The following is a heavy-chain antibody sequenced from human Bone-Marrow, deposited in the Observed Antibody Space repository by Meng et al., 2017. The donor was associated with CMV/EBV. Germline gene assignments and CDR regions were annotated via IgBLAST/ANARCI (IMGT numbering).Heavy chain of an antibody. V-gene: IGHV4-59*01. CDR2: IYYSGST. CDR1: GGSISSYY. CDR3: ARGGGSSDY. D-gene: IGHD2-15*01. J-gene: IGHJ4*02. Sequence: SETLSLTCTVSGGSISSYYWSWIRQPPGKGLEWIGYIYYSGSTNYNPSLKSRVTISVDTSKNQFSLRLTSVTAADTAVYYCARGGGSSDYCGQRTLVTVSS.